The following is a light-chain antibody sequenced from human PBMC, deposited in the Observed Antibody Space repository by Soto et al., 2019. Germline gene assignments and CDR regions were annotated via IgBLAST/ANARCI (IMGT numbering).Light chain of an antibody. J-gene: IGKJ5*01. V-gene: IGKV2-30*02. Sequence: DVVMTQSPLSLPFTFGQPASISCRSNQSLVHSDGIAYFSWVQQRPGRSPRRLIYKVSNRVSGVPARFSGRGSGTEFALTISSVEAEHVGVYYCMQGTHWPTTFGQGTLMEIK. CDR3: MQGTHWPTT. CDR2: KVS. CDR1: QSLVHSDGIAY.